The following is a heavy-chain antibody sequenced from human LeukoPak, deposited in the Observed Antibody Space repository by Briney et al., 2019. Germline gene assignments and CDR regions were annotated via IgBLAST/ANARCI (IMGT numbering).Heavy chain of an antibody. Sequence: GESLKISCKASGYTFTSYGISWVRQAPGQGLEWMGWISAYNGNTNYAQKLQGRVTMTTDTSTSTAYMELRSLRSDDTAVYYCARDFLRGSYSYYYYYYMDVWGKGTTVTVSS. D-gene: IGHD1-26*01. CDR1: GYTFTSYG. CDR3: ARDFLRGSYSYYYYYYMDV. V-gene: IGHV1-18*01. CDR2: ISAYNGNT. J-gene: IGHJ6*03.